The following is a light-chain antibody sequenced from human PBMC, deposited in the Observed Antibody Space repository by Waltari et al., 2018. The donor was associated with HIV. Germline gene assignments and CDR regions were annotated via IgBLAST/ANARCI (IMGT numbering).Light chain of an antibody. Sequence: QSVLTQPPSVSGAPGQTVTVSCTGSTSNLGANFDVHWYQHLPGTAPKLLSYGNNNRPSGVPARFSGSRSGSSASLAITGLQAEDEADYYCQSYDNVLTAVIFGGGTKVTVL. V-gene: IGLV1-40*01. J-gene: IGLJ2*01. CDR3: QSYDNVLTAVI. CDR1: TSNLGANFD. CDR2: GNN.